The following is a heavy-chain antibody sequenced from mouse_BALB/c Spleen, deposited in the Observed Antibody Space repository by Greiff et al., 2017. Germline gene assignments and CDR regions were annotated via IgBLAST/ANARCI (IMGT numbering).Heavy chain of an antibody. Sequence: EVKVVESGGGLVKPGGSLKLSCAASGFTFSSYTMSWVRQTPEKRLEWVATISSGGSYTYYPDSVKGRFTISRDNAKNTLYLQMSSLKSEDTAMYYCTRDPYYGSSHWYFDVWGAGTTVTVSS. D-gene: IGHD1-1*01. V-gene: IGHV5-6-4*01. CDR3: TRDPYYGSSHWYFDV. J-gene: IGHJ1*01. CDR1: GFTFSSYT. CDR2: ISSGGSYT.